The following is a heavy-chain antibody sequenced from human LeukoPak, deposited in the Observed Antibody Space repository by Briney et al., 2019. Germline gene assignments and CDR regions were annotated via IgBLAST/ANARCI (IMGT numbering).Heavy chain of an antibody. CDR3: AKALYGSGSYPFQH. V-gene: IGHV3-23*01. J-gene: IGHJ1*01. CDR2: ISGSGGST. D-gene: IGHD3-10*01. Sequence: GGSLRLSCAASGFTFSSYAMSWVRQAPGKGLEWVSAISGSGGSTYYADSVKGRFTISRDKSKNTLYLQMNSLRAEDTAVYYCAKALYGSGSYPFQHWGQGTLVTVSS. CDR1: GFTFSSYA.